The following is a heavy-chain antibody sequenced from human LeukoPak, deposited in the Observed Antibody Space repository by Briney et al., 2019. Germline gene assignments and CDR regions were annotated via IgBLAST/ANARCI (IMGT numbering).Heavy chain of an antibody. CDR1: GFTFSRYG. V-gene: IGHV3-23*01. CDR3: VKVDT. Sequence: QAGGSLRLSCAASGFTFSRYGMSWVRQAPGKGLEWVSVFSGSGGSTYYADSVKGRFTISRDNSRNTLYLQMDSLSAEDTAVYYCVKVDTWGQGILVTVSS. D-gene: IGHD3-22*01. CDR2: FSGSGGST. J-gene: IGHJ4*02.